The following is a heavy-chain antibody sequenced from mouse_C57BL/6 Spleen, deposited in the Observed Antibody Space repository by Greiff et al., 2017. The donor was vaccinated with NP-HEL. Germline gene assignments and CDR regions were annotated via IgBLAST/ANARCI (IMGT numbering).Heavy chain of an antibody. V-gene: IGHV1-4*01. Sequence: LQESGAELARPGASVKMSCKASGYTFTSYTMHWVKQRPGQGLEWIGYINPSSGYTKYNQKFKDKATLTADKSSSTAYMQLSSLTSEDSAVYYCARRDYGNYDYWGQGTTLTVSS. CDR2: INPSSGYT. CDR1: GYTFTSYT. D-gene: IGHD2-1*01. J-gene: IGHJ2*01. CDR3: ARRDYGNYDY.